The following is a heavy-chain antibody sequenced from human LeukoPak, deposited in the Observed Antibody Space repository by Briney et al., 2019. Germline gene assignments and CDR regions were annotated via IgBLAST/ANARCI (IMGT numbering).Heavy chain of an antibody. CDR2: IYDSGST. Sequence: SETLSLTCTVSGGSISRYYWSWIRQPPGKGLEWIAYIYDSGSTNYNPSLKSRVTISVDTSKNQFSLKLSSVTAADTAVYYCARLAGYSYGYVGDYWGQGTLVTVSS. CDR3: ARLAGYSYGYVGDY. D-gene: IGHD5-18*01. V-gene: IGHV4-59*08. CDR1: GGSISRYY. J-gene: IGHJ4*02.